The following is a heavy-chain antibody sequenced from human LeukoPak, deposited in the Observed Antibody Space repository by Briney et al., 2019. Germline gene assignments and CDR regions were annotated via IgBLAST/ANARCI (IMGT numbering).Heavy chain of an antibody. D-gene: IGHD2-2*01. CDR2: ISSSSSYI. Sequence: PGGSLRLSCAASGFTFSSYSMNWVRQAPGKGLEWVSSISSSSSYIYYADSVKGRFTISRDNAKNSLYLQMNSLRAEDTAVYYCARDVGYCSSTSCYGSAYWGQGTLVTVSS. CDR1: GFTFSSYS. CDR3: ARDVGYCSSTSCYGSAY. V-gene: IGHV3-21*01. J-gene: IGHJ4*02.